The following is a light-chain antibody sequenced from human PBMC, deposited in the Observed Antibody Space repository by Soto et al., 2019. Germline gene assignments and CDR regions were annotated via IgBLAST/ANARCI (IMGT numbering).Light chain of an antibody. CDR1: QSVSNN. Sequence: EIVLTQSPGTLSLSPLERATLSFSSSQSVSNNYLAWYQHKPGQTPRLLIYDTSTRATGVPTRFSGSRSGAEFTLTINSLQSEDFAVYYCQPYNNWPLTFGGGTKVDIK. V-gene: IGKV3-15*01. CDR3: QPYNNWPLT. CDR2: DTS. J-gene: IGKJ4*01.